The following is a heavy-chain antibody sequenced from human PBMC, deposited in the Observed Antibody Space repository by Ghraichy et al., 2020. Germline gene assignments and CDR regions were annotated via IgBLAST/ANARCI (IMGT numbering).Heavy chain of an antibody. CDR3: AKVGGAAAGSSYWYFDL. CDR2: ISGSGGST. V-gene: IGHV3-23*01. J-gene: IGHJ2*01. Sequence: GGSLRLSCAASGFTFSSYAMSWVRQAPGKGLEWVSAISGSGGSTYYADSVKGRFTISRDNSKNTLYLQMNSLRAEDTAVYYCAKVGGAAAGSSYWYFDLWGRGTLVTVSS. CDR1: GFTFSSYA. D-gene: IGHD6-13*01.